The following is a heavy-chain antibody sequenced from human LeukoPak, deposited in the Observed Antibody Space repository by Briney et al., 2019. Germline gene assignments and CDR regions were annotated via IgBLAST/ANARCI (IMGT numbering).Heavy chain of an antibody. CDR3: AALTTRYYFDY. D-gene: IGHD4-11*01. CDR1: GFTVISNY. Sequence: GGSLRLSCAASGFTVISNYMSWVRQAPGKGLEWVSGVYGVGSTYYADSVKGRFTISRDNSKNTLYLQMNSLRAEDTAAYYCAALTTRYYFDYWGQGTLVTVSS. V-gene: IGHV3-53*01. CDR2: VYGVGST. J-gene: IGHJ4*02.